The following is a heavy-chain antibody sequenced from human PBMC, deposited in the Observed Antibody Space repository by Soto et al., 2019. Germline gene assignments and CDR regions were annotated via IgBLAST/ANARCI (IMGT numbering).Heavy chain of an antibody. J-gene: IGHJ6*02. CDR1: GGTFSSYA. V-gene: IGHV1-69*01. D-gene: IGHD6-6*01. Sequence: QVQLVQSGAEVKKPGSSVKVSCKASGGTFSSYAISWVRQAPGQGLEWMGGIIPIFGTANYAQKFQGRVTIPADESTSTAYMELSSLRSEDTAVYYCASWALEYSSAKPSGMIKGVDVWGQGTTVTVSS. CDR2: IIPIFGTA. CDR3: ASWALEYSSAKPSGMIKGVDV.